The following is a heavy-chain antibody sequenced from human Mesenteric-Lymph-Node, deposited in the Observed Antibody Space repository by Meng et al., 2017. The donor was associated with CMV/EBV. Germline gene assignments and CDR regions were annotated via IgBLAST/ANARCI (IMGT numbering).Heavy chain of an antibody. J-gene: IGHJ4*02. CDR3: ARGRGGLAAAANDFDS. CDR2: IFSGSSST. D-gene: IGHD6-25*01. CDR1: GFSFVRFA. Sequence: GGSLRLSCAASGFSFVRFAMNWVRQAPGKGLEWVSVIFSGSSSTDDAESVKGRFTISRDNAKNALCLQRNSLRAEDTDVYYCARGRGGLAAAANDFDSWGQGTLVTAPQ. V-gene: IGHV3-23*03.